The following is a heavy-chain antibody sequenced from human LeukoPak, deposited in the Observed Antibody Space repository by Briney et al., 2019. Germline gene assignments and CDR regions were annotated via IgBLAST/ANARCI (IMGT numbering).Heavy chain of an antibody. CDR3: AKDFISGSVH. CDR1: XSSSG. Sequence: XSSSGMHWVRXAPGKGLEWVAVISSDGSNKYYADSVKGRFTISRDDSRNTLYLQMNSLRAEDTAVYFCAKDFISGSVHWGQGTLVTVSS. CDR2: ISSDGSNK. J-gene: IGHJ4*02. V-gene: IGHV3-30*18. D-gene: IGHD6-19*01.